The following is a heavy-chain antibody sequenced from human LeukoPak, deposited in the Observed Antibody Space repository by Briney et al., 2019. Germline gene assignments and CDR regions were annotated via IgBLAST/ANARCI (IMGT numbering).Heavy chain of an antibody. V-gene: IGHV4-31*03. D-gene: IGHD6-13*01. J-gene: IGHJ4*02. CDR2: IYYSGST. CDR3: ARGQSSSWYGDYFDY. CDR1: GGSISSGGYY. Sequence: SQTLSLTCTVSGGSISSGGYYWSWIRQHPGKGLGWIGYIYYSGSTYYNPSLKSRVTISVDTSKNQFSLRLSSVTAADTAVYYCARGQSSSWYGDYFDYWGQGTLVTVSS.